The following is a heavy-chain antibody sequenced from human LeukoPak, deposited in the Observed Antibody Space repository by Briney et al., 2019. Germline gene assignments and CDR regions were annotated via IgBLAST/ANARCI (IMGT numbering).Heavy chain of an antibody. D-gene: IGHD3-10*01. J-gene: IGHJ4*02. V-gene: IGHV3-33*01. CDR1: GFTFSSYG. CDR3: ARDQAGSSYFDY. Sequence: PGRSLRLSCAASGFTFSSYGMHWVRQAPGKGLEWVAVIWYDGSNKYYADSVKGRFTISRDNSKNTLYLQMNSLRAEDTAVCYCARDQAGSSYFDYWGQGTLVTVSS. CDR2: IWYDGSNK.